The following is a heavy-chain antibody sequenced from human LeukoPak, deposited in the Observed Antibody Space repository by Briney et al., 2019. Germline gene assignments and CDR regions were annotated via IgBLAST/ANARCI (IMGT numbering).Heavy chain of an antibody. CDR3: ARGTYYDFWSGYYTLHY. J-gene: IGHJ4*02. V-gene: IGHV3-48*01. CDR1: GFTFSSYS. CDR2: ISSSSSTI. D-gene: IGHD3-3*01. Sequence: GGSLRLSCAASGFTFSSYSMNWVRQAPGKGLEWVSYISSSSSTIYYADSVKGRFTISRDNAKNSLYLRMNSLRAEDTAVYYCARGTYYDFWSGYYTLHYWGQGTLVTVSS.